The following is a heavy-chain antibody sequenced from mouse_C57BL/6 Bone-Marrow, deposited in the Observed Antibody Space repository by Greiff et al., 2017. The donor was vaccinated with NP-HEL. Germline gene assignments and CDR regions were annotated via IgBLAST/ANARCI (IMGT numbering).Heavy chain of an antibody. CDR3: ARSGTGGYCDV. CDR2: INPSSGYT. CDR1: GYTFTSYW. Sequence: VQLQQSGAELAKPGASVKLSCKASGYTFTSYWMHWVKQRPGQGLDWIGYINPSSGYTKYNQKFKDKATLTADTASSTAYMQLSSLTYEDSAVYDCARSGTGGYCDVWGTGTTVTVSS. V-gene: IGHV1-7*01. J-gene: IGHJ1*03.